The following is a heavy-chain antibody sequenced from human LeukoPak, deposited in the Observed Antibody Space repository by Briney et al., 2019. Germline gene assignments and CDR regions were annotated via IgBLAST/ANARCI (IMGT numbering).Heavy chain of an antibody. CDR3: ARGDDVAVAVVDY. D-gene: IGHD6-19*01. Sequence: ASVKVSCKASGYTFTGYYMHCVRQAPGQGLEWMGWINPNSGGTNYAQKFQGWVTMTRDTSISTAYMELSRLRSDDTAVYYCARGDDVAVAVVDYWGQGTLVTVSS. V-gene: IGHV1-2*04. J-gene: IGHJ4*02. CDR1: GYTFTGYY. CDR2: INPNSGGT.